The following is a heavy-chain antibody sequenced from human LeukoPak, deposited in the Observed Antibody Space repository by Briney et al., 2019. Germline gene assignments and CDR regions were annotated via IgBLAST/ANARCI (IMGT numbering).Heavy chain of an antibody. J-gene: IGHJ5*02. Sequence: SETLSLTCTVSGGSISSYYWSWLRQPPGKGLEWIGYIYYSGSTNYNPSLKSRVTISVDTSKNQFSLKLSSVTAADTAVYYCAGSSSGAARWFDPWGQGTLVTVSS. D-gene: IGHD6-6*01. CDR2: IYYSGST. CDR1: GGSISSYY. CDR3: AGSSSGAARWFDP. V-gene: IGHV4-59*01.